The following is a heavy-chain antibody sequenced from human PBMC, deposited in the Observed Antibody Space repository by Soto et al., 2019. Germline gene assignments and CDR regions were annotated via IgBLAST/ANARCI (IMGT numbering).Heavy chain of an antibody. CDR1: GYTFTSYG. CDR2: ISAYNCNT. J-gene: IGHJ5*02. D-gene: IGHD2-15*01. Sequence: QVQLVQSGAEVKKPGASVKVSCKASGYTFTSYGISWVRQAPGQGLEWMGWISAYNCNTNYAQKLQGRVTMTTDTTSSTAYMDLRSLRYDDTAVYYCARECLYCSVGSGYSGYNCFYPWGQGTPVTVAS. V-gene: IGHV1-18*01. CDR3: ARECLYCSVGSGYSGYNCFYP.